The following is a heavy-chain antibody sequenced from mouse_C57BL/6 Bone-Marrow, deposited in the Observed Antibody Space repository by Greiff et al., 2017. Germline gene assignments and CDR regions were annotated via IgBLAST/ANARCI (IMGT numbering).Heavy chain of an antibody. CDR2: ISSGGSYT. V-gene: IGHV5-6*01. D-gene: IGHD2-3*01. J-gene: IGHJ4*01. CDR3: ARQMMGLQI. CDR1: GFTFSSYG. Sequence: EVQWVESGGDLVKPGGSLKLSCAASGFTFSSYGMSWVRQTPDKRLEWVATISSGGSYTYYPDSVKGRFTISRDNAKNTLYLQMSSLKSEDTAMYYCARQMMGLQIWGQGTSVTVSS.